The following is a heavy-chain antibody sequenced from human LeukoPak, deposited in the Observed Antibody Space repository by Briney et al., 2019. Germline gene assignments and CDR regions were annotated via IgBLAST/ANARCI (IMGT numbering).Heavy chain of an antibody. CDR2: VGGRSSGT. J-gene: IGHJ4*02. V-gene: IGHV3-23*01. Sequence: GGSLRLSCAASGFTLSNYAVSWVRQAPRKGLEWVSTVGGRSSGTYYADSVKGRFTISRDNSENTFYLQVNSLRVEDTAVYYCATHMTTVTTPFDYWGQGTLVTVSS. D-gene: IGHD4-17*01. CDR1: GFTLSNYA. CDR3: ATHMTTVTTPFDY.